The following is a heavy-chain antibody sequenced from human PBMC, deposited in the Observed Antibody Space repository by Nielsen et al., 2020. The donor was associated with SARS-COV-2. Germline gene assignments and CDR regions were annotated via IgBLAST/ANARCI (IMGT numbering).Heavy chain of an antibody. V-gene: IGHV3-30-3*01. CDR2: ISYDGSNK. J-gene: IGHJ6*02. D-gene: IGHD3-10*01. Sequence: GESLKISCAASGFTFSSYAMHWVRQAPGKGLEWVAVISYDGSNKYYADSVKGRFTISRDNSKNTLYLQMNSLRAEDTAVYYCARRGGSGSYSGMDVWGQGTTVTVSS. CDR1: GFTFSSYA. CDR3: ARRGGSGSYSGMDV.